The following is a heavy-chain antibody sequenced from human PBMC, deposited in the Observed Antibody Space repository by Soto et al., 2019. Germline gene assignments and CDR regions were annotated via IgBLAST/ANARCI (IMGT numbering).Heavy chain of an antibody. CDR1: GFSFSSYA. Sequence: EVQLLESGGGLVQPGGSLRLSCAASGFSFSSYAMSWVRQAPGKGLEWVSAISGSGGSTYYADSVKGRFTISRDNSKNTLYLQMNCLRAEDTAVHYCAKGATVTTRTYFDYWGQGTLVTVSS. V-gene: IGHV3-23*01. D-gene: IGHD4-17*01. J-gene: IGHJ4*02. CDR2: ISGSGGST. CDR3: AKGATVTTRTYFDY.